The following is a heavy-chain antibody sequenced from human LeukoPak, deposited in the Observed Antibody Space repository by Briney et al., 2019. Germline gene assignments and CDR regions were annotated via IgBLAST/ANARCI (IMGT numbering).Heavy chain of an antibody. CDR1: GYTFTTYY. D-gene: IGHD3-16*02. CDR2: INPSSGST. Sequence: ASVKVSCKASGYTFTTYYLHWVRQAPGQGLEWMGIINPSSGSTSYAQKFQGRATMTRDMSTNTVYMELSSLRSDDTAVYYCARGLGGVIVSFDYWGQGTLVTVSS. CDR3: ARGLGGVIVSFDY. V-gene: IGHV1-46*01. J-gene: IGHJ4*02.